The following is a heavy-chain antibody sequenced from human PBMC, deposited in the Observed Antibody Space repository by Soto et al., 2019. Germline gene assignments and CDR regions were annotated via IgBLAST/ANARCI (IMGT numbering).Heavy chain of an antibody. J-gene: IGHJ4*02. V-gene: IGHV3-30*18. D-gene: IGHD3-10*01. Sequence: QVQLVESGGGVVQPGRSLRLSCAASGFTFSSYGMHWVRQAPGKGLEWVAVISYDGSNKYYADSVKGRFTISRDNSKNTLYLQMNSLRAEDTAVYYCANGITMVRGVTAPIDYWGQGTLVPVSS. CDR3: ANGITMVRGVTAPIDY. CDR2: ISYDGSNK. CDR1: GFTFSSYG.